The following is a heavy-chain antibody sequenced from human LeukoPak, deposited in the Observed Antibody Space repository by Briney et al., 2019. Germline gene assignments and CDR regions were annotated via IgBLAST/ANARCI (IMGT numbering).Heavy chain of an antibody. CDR1: GFTFSRYV. CDR3: ARSGQSVYDYPSEY. Sequence: GRSLRLSCAAPGFTFSRYVMHWVRQAPGKGLEWVAVIWYDGSNDYYADSVKGRFTVSRDNSKNTLYLQMNSLRAEDTAVYYCARSGQSVYDYPSEYWGQGTLVTVSS. J-gene: IGHJ4*02. CDR2: IWYDGSND. V-gene: IGHV3-33*01. D-gene: IGHD5/OR15-5a*01.